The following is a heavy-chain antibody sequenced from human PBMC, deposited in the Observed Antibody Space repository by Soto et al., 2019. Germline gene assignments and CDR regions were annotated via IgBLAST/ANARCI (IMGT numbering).Heavy chain of an antibody. CDR1: GYSFTTYW. J-gene: IGHJ4*02. CDR2: IDPTDSYT. Sequence: PGESLKISCQASGYSFTTYWISWVRQMPGKGLECMGRIDPTDSYTDYGPSFEGHVTMSVDRSINTAYLEWSSLKASDTAVYYCATDQPGYSYGYGLGYWGQGTLVTVSS. V-gene: IGHV5-10-1*01. CDR3: ATDQPGYSYGYGLGY. D-gene: IGHD5-18*01.